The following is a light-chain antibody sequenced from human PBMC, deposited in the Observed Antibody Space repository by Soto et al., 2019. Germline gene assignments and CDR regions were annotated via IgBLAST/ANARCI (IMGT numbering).Light chain of an antibody. V-gene: IGLV2-23*01. CDR1: SSDVGSYNL. J-gene: IGLJ2*01. CDR2: EGS. CDR3: CSYAGSIVV. Sequence: QSVLTQPASVSGSPGQSITISCTGTSSDVGSYNLVSRYQQHPGKAPKLMIYEGSKRPSGVSNRFSGSKSGNTASLTISGLQAEDEADYYCCSYAGSIVVFGGGTKLTVL.